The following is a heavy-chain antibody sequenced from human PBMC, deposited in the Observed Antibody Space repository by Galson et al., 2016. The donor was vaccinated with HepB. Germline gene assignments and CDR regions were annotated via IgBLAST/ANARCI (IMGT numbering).Heavy chain of an antibody. CDR3: ARRRNYYDSSGYYYDYFDP. CDR1: GGSISRYY. CDR2: IYYSGST. J-gene: IGHJ5*02. Sequence: VTLSLTCTVSGGSISRYYWSWIRQPPGKGLEWIGDIYYSGSTNYNPSHKRRVTISVDTSKNQFSLKLSSVTAADTAVYYCARRRNYYDSSGYYYDYFDPWGQGTQVTVSS. D-gene: IGHD3-22*01. V-gene: IGHV4-59*08.